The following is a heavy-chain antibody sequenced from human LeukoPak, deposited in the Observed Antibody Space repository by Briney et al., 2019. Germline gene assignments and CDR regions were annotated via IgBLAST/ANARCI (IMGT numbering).Heavy chain of an antibody. CDR2: INHSGST. J-gene: IGHJ3*02. V-gene: IGHV4-34*01. CDR3: ARGGRIGPFYGGNPRGAFDI. Sequence: PSETLSLTCAVYGGSFSGYYWSWIRQPPGKGLEWIGEINHSGSTNYNPSLKSRVTISVDTSKNQLSLKLSSVTAADTAVYYCARGGRIGPFYGGNPRGAFDIWGQGTMVTVSS. D-gene: IGHD4-23*01. CDR1: GGSFSGYY.